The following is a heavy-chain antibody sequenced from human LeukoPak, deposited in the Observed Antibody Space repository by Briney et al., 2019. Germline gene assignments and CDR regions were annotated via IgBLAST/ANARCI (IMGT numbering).Heavy chain of an antibody. CDR2: ISSSSSYI. CDR3: ARDKWLTTTHYFDY. Sequence: PGGSLRLSCAASGFTFSSYSMNWVRQAPGKGLEWVLSISSSSSYIYYADSVKGRFTVCRDNAKNSVYLQMNSLRAEDTAVYYCARDKWLTTTHYFDYWGQGTLVTVSS. J-gene: IGHJ4*02. V-gene: IGHV3-21*01. D-gene: IGHD4-11*01. CDR1: GFTFSSYS.